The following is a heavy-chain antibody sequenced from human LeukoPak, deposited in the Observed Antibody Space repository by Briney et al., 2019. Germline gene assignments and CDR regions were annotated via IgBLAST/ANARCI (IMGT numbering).Heavy chain of an antibody. CDR3: AKVKSTGWYYFAY. J-gene: IGHJ4*02. CDR2: ISGSGGST. D-gene: IGHD6-19*01. Sequence: GGSLRLSCSASGFTFSIHAMSEVRHAPGGGGEWGSAISGSGGSTYYADYVKGRFTLSRDNSKNTLYLQLPSLRAEVTAVYYCAKVKSTGWYYFAYWSQASLVTVYS. V-gene: IGHV3-23*01. CDR1: GFTFSIHA.